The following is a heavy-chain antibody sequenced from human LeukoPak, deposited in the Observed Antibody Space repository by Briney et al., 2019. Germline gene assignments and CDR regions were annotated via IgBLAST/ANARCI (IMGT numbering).Heavy chain of an antibody. CDR2: INHSGST. Sequence: PSETLSLTCAVYGGSFSGYYWSWIRQPPGKGLEWIGEINHSGSTNYNPSLKSRVTISVDTSKNQFSLKLSSVTAADTAVYYCARLHPLRRGHYYYMDVWGKGTTVTVSS. CDR3: ARLHPLRRGHYYYMDV. D-gene: IGHD4-17*01. J-gene: IGHJ6*03. CDR1: GGSFSGYY. V-gene: IGHV4-34*01.